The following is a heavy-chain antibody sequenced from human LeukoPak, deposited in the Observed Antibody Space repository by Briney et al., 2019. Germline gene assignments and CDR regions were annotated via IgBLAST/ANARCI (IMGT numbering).Heavy chain of an antibody. CDR1: EFRFGRDW. V-gene: IGHV3-7*01. CDR3: ATLDSTKSVF. J-gene: IGHJ1*01. Sequence: SGGSLRLSXVASEFRFGRDWISWVRQAPGKGLEWGACIKQDGSEEYYVGSVRGRFTVSVDNGKNSLYLQMNSLRAEDTARYYCATLDSTKSVFWGRGTAVTVSS. D-gene: IGHD2-2*01. CDR2: IKQDGSEE.